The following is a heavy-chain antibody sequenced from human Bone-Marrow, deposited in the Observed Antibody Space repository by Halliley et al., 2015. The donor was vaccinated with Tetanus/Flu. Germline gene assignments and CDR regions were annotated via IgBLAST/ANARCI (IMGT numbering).Heavy chain of an antibody. J-gene: IGHJ3*02. D-gene: IGHD1-26*01. Sequence: LRLSCTVSGGSIDSRNYYWSWIRQPPGKGLEWIADLSSSGKTYYSPSLRSRVTTSVDPSKNQFSLTVTSVTAADTALYYCARHNVGTSASIGAFDIWGQGTMVTVSS. CDR1: GGSIDSRNYY. CDR2: LSSSGKT. V-gene: IGHV4-39*01. CDR3: ARHNVGTSASIGAFDI.